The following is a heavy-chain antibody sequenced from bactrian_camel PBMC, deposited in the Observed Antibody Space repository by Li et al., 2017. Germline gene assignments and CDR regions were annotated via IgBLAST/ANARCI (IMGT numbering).Heavy chain of an antibody. D-gene: IGHD6*01. Sequence: HVQLVESGGGSVQAGGSLRLSCVVSGYTSRRYCMGWFRQSPGKEREGVAGITTYGRTNYADSVKGRFTISRDNAKNTLYLQMNSLKPEDTAMYYCAALYSSRCLWSRLLAGAEYNYWGQGTQVTVS. J-gene: IGHJ4*01. CDR2: ITTYGRT. CDR1: GYTSRRYC. V-gene: IGHV3S53*01. CDR3: AALYSSRCLWSRLLAGAEYNY.